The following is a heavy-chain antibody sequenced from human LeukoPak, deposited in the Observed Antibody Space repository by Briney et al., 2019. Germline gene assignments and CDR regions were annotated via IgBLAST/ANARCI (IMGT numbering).Heavy chain of an antibody. Sequence: GGSLRLSCAASGFTFDDYGMSWVRQAQGKGLEWVSGINWNGGNTDYADSVKGRFTISRDNSKNTLYLQMSSLRAEDTALYYCARDMGSSSWHASDVWGQGTMVTVSS. D-gene: IGHD6-13*01. CDR3: ARDMGSSSWHASDV. CDR1: GFTFDDYG. V-gene: IGHV3-20*04. CDR2: INWNGGNT. J-gene: IGHJ3*01.